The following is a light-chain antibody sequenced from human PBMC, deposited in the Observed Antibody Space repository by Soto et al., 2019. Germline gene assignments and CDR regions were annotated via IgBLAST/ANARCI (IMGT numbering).Light chain of an antibody. J-gene: IGKJ1*01. CDR3: QQYSDSPWT. V-gene: IGKV3-20*01. CDR1: QSVRNNY. Sequence: EIVLTQSPGTLSLSPGERATLSCRASQSVRNNYLAWYQQKPGQPPRLLIYGVSSRAIGIPDRFSGSGSGTDFTLTISRLEPDDFAVYSCQQYSDSPWTFGLWTKVQIK. CDR2: GVS.